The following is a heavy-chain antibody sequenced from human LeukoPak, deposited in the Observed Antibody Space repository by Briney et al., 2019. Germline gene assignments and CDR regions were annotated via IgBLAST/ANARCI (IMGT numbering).Heavy chain of an antibody. D-gene: IGHD3-3*01. CDR2: IIPSFGTA. CDR1: GGTFSSYA. V-gene: IGHV1-69*05. J-gene: IGHJ3*02. Sequence: ASVKVSCKASGGTFSSYAISWVRQAPGQGLEWMGGIIPSFGTANYAQKLQGRVTITTDESTSTAYMELSSLRSEDTAVYYCARGNKNRRTYYDFWSALGGAFDIWGQGTMVTVSS. CDR3: ARGNKNRRTYYDFWSALGGAFDI.